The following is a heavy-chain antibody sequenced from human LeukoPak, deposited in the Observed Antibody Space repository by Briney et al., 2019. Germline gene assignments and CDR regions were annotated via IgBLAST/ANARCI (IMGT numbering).Heavy chain of an antibody. V-gene: IGHV3-74*01. CDR1: GFTFSSYW. CDR3: ARDKGGPDY. D-gene: IGHD3-16*01. Sequence: PGGSLRLSCAPSGFTFSSYWMHWVCQAPGKGLVWVSRITSDGSSTGYADSVKGRFTISRDNAKNTLYLQMNSLRVEDTAVYYCARDKGGPDYWGQGTLVTVSS. J-gene: IGHJ4*02. CDR2: ITSDGSST.